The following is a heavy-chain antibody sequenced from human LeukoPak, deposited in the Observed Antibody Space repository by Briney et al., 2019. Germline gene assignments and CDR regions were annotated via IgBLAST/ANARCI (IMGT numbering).Heavy chain of an antibody. CDR2: IYYSGST. V-gene: IGHV4-59*12. CDR3: ARGLTGSRAPYNWFDP. D-gene: IGHD7-27*01. J-gene: IGHJ5*02. CDR1: GGSISSYY. Sequence: SETLSLTCTVSGGSISSYYWSWIRQPPGKGLEWIGYIYYSGSTNYNPSLKSRVTISVDTSKNQFSLKLSSVTAADTAVYYCARGLTGSRAPYNWFDPWGQGTLVTVSS.